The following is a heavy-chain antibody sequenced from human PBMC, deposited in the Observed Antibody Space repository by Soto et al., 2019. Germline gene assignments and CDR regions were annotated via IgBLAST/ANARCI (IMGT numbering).Heavy chain of an antibody. CDR1: GGTFSSYA. CDR2: IIPIFGTA. CDR3: ARDPPYDSSGYYYYGMDV. D-gene: IGHD3-22*01. J-gene: IGHJ6*02. Sequence: SVKVSCKASGGTFSSYAISWVRQAPGQGLEWMGGIIPIFGTANYAQKFQGRVTITADESTSTAYMELSSLRSEDTAVYYCARDPPYDSSGYYYYGMDVWGQGTTVTVSS. V-gene: IGHV1-69*13.